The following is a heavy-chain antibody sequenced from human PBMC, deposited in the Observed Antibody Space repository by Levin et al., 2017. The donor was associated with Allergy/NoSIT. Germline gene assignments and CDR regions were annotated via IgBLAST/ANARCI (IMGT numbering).Heavy chain of an antibody. CDR3: ARVYYYGSGSYSDDAFDI. CDR1: GYTFTGYY. D-gene: IGHD3-10*01. CDR2: INPNSGGT. Sequence: GESLKISCKASGYTFTGYYMHWVRQAPGQGLEWMGWINPNSGGTNYAQKFQGRVTMTRDTSISTAYMELSRLRSDDTAVYYCARVYYYGSGSYSDDAFDIWGQGTMVTVSS. V-gene: IGHV1-2*02. J-gene: IGHJ3*02.